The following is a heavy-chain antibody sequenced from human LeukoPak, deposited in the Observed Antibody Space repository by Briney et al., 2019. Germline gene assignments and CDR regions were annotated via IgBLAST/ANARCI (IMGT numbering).Heavy chain of an antibody. Sequence: PGGSLRLSCAASGFTFDDYAMHWVRQAPGKGLEWVSLISGDGGSTHYADSVKGRFTISRDNSKNSLYLQMNSLRTEDTALYYCAKENRIQLWFDWYFDLWGRGTLVTVSS. D-gene: IGHD5-18*01. J-gene: IGHJ2*01. V-gene: IGHV3-43*02. CDR3: AKENRIQLWFDWYFDL. CDR2: ISGDGGST. CDR1: GFTFDDYA.